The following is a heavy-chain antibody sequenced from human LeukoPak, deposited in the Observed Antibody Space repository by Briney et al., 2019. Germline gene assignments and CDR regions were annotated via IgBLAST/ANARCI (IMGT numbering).Heavy chain of an antibody. CDR1: GFSFSDYY. D-gene: IGHD3-22*01. J-gene: IGHJ6*02. V-gene: IGHV3-11*01. CDR3: ARSIGYYYTMDV. CDR2: ISGSGSDL. Sequence: GGSLRLSCVACGFSFSDYYMSWIRQAPGRGLEGISYISGSGSDLYYADSAKGRFTISRDNANNSLYLQMNSLRAEDTAVYYCARSIGYYYTMDVLGQGTTVTVSS.